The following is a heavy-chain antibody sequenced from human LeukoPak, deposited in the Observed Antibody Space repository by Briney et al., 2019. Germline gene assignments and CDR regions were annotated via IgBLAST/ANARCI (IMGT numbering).Heavy chain of an antibody. CDR1: GFTFSSYS. D-gene: IGHD6-19*01. CDR2: ISSSSSTI. CDR3: ARRGSSGWFDAFDI. V-gene: IGHV3-48*04. Sequence: GGSLRLSCAASGFTFSSYSMNWVRQAPGQGLEWVSYISSSSSTIYYADSVKGRFTISRDNAKNSLYLQMNSLRAEDTAVYYCARRGSSGWFDAFDIWGQGTMVTVSS. J-gene: IGHJ3*02.